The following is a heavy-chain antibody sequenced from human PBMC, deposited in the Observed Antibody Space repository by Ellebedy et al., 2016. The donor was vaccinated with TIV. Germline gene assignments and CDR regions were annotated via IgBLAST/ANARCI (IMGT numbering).Heavy chain of an antibody. J-gene: IGHJ4*02. D-gene: IGHD6-6*01. CDR2: ISYDGSNK. CDR3: ARASIAARHPSFDY. V-gene: IGHV3-30-3*01. CDR1: GFTFSSYA. Sequence: GESLKISXAASGFTFSSYAMHWVRQAPGKGLEWVAVISYDGSNKYYADSVKGRFTISRDNSKNTLYLQMNSLRAEDTAVYYCARASIAARHPSFDYWGQGTLVTVSS.